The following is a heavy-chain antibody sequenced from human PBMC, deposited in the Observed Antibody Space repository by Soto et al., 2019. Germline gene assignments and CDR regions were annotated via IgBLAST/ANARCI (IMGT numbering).Heavy chain of an antibody. Sequence: QVQLQESGPGLVKPSQTLSLACTVSGGSISSGGYYWSWIRQHPGKGLEWIGYIYYSGSTYYNPSLKSRVTISVDTSKNQFSLKLSSVTAADTAVYYCARDRRGILGKGGLDYWGQGTLVTVSS. CDR2: IYYSGST. CDR3: ARDRRGILGKGGLDY. J-gene: IGHJ4*02. CDR1: GGSISSGGYY. V-gene: IGHV4-31*03. D-gene: IGHD7-27*01.